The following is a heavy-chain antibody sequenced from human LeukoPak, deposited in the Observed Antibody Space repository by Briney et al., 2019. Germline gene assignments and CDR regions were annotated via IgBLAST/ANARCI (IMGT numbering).Heavy chain of an antibody. J-gene: IGHJ4*02. CDR3: ASFRGELEITMIVVAVDY. V-gene: IGHV4-39*01. CDR1: GGPFRNCILY. Sequence: SDTLSLTCSVSGGPFRNCILYWRGIRPPPGKGREGWGNLYYSGSTYYTPSLKSRLTISVDTSKNQFALKLSSVTAADTAVYYCASFRGELEITMIVVAVDYWGQGTLVTVSS. D-gene: IGHD3-22*01. CDR2: LYYSGST.